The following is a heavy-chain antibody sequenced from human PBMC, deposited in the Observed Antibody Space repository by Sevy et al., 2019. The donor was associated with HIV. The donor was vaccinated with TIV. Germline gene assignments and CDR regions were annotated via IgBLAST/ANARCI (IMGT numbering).Heavy chain of an antibody. CDR2: ISGSGGST. CDR3: AKDGGSQEDGYYDFWSGYYNYYGMDV. D-gene: IGHD3-3*01. Sequence: GGSLRLSCAASGFTFSSYAMSWVRQAPGKGLEWVSAISGSGGSTYYADSVKGRFPIARDNSKNTLYLQMNSLRAEDTAVYYCAKDGGSQEDGYYDFWSGYYNYYGMDVWGQGTTVTVSS. CDR1: GFTFSSYA. V-gene: IGHV3-23*01. J-gene: IGHJ6*02.